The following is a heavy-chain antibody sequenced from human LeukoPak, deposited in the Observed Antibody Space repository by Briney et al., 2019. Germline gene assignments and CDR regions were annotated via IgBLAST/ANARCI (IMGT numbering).Heavy chain of an antibody. CDR2: IIPIFGTA. D-gene: IGHD6-19*01. V-gene: IGHV1-69*13. Sequence: ASVKVSCKASGGTFSSYAISWVRQAPGQGLEWMGGIIPIFGTANYAQKFQGRVTITADESTSTAYMELSSLRSEDTAVYYFARGAGIAVAGKDYYYYMDVWGKGTTVTVSS. CDR3: ARGAGIAVAGKDYYYYMDV. CDR1: GGTFSSYA. J-gene: IGHJ6*03.